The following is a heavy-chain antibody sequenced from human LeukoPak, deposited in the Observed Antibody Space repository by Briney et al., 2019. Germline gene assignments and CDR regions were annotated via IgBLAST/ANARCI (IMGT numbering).Heavy chain of an antibody. J-gene: IGHJ4*02. V-gene: IGHV4-39*01. Sequence: PSETLSLTCSVSGDSISSGSYYWGWIRQPPGKGLEWIGIIYYIGSTYYNPSLKSRVTISVDTSKNQFSLTLSSVTAADTAVYYCTRLTYNWNSIDYWGQGTLVTVSS. CDR3: TRLTYNWNSIDY. CDR2: IYYIGST. D-gene: IGHD1-7*01. CDR1: GDSISSGSYY.